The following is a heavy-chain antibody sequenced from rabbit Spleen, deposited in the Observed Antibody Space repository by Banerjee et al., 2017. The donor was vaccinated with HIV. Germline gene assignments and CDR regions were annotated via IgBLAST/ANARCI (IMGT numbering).Heavy chain of an antibody. CDR3: TRDSGSGHYIDGYFNL. CDR1: GFDLSSSYD. J-gene: IGHJ4*01. Sequence: QEQLVESGGGLVQPGASLTLTCKASGFDLSSSYDMCWVRQAPGKGLEWIACIYTGNDKTYYASWAKGRFTISKTSSTTVTLRMTSLTVADTATYFCTRDSGSGHYIDGYFNLWGQGTLVTVS. CDR2: IYTGNDKT. D-gene: IGHD1-1*01. V-gene: IGHV1S45*01.